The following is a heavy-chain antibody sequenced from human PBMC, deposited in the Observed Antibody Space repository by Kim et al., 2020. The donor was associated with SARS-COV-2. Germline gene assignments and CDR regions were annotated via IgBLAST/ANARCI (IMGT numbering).Heavy chain of an antibody. J-gene: IGHJ6*02. V-gene: IGHV3-43*02. CDR2: ISGDGGST. CDR3: AKAPGDSTPPQNLRYFDWLFPPGYYYYGMDV. Sequence: GGSLRLSCAASGFTFDDYAMHWVRQAPGKGLEWVSLISGDGGSTYYADSVKGRFTISRDNSKNSLYLQMNSLRTEDTALYYCAKAPGDSTPPQNLRYFDWLFPPGYYYYGMDVWGQGTTVTVSS. D-gene: IGHD3-9*01. CDR1: GFTFDDYA.